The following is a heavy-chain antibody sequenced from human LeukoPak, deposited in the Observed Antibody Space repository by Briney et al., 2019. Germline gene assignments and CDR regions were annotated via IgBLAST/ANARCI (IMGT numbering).Heavy chain of an antibody. J-gene: IGHJ3*02. CDR2: INPSGGST. V-gene: IGHV1-46*01. CDR3: AREGRPHCSSTSCHRRGNDAFDI. Sequence: ASVKVSCKASGYTFTSYYMHWVRQAPGQGLEWMGIINPSGGSTSYAQKFQGRVTMTRDTSISTAYMELSRLRSDDTAVYYCAREGRPHCSSTSCHRRGNDAFDIWGQGTMVTVSS. CDR1: GYTFTSYY. D-gene: IGHD2-2*01.